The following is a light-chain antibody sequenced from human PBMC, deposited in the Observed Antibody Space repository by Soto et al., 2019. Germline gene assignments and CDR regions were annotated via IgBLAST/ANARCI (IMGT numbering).Light chain of an antibody. V-gene: IGLV1-44*01. CDR1: SSNIGSNT. CDR2: NNN. CDR3: VAWDDSLNGYVV. J-gene: IGLJ2*01. Sequence: QSVLTQPPSASGTPGQRVTISCSGSSSNIGSNTVNWYQQLPGTAPKLVIYNNNHRPSGVPDRFSGSNSGTTASLAISGLQSEDEDDYYCVAWDDSLNGYVVFGGGTKLTVL.